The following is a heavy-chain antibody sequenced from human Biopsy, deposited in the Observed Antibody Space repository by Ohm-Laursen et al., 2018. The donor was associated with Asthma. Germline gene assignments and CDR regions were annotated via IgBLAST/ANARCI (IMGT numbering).Heavy chain of an antibody. D-gene: IGHD6-13*01. Sequence: SETLSLTCSLSSGPGGYMRSGNYYWGWIRQPPGKGLEWIGSIYYSGTTYYNPSLESRFTVSADMSKNQFSRKTTSWTAADTAVYYCVRGSSSWHHGPFHYYYGLDVWGQGTTATVSS. CDR3: VRGSSSWHHGPFHYYYGLDV. CDR1: SGPGGYMRSGNYY. CDR2: IYYSGTT. V-gene: IGHV4-39*01. J-gene: IGHJ6*02.